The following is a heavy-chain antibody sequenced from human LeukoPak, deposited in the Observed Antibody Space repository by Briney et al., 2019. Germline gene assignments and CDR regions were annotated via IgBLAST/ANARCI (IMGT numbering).Heavy chain of an antibody. CDR3: ARDLPPYCSSWGHFDY. V-gene: IGHV1-18*01. J-gene: IGHJ4*02. D-gene: IGHD6-13*01. CDR2: ISAYNGNT. Sequence: ASVKVSCKASGYTFTSYGISWVRQAPGQGLEWMGWISAYNGNTNYAQKLQGRVTMTTDTSTSTAYMELRSLRSDDTAVYYCARDLPPYCSSWGHFDYWGQGTLVTVSS. CDR1: GYTFTSYG.